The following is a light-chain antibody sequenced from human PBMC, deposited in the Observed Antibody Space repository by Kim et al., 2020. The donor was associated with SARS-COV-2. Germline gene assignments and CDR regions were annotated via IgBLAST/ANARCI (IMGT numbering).Light chain of an antibody. CDR1: QGFSNY. Sequence: SASVGDRVPITCRASQGFSNYLVWYQQKPGKVPKVLIYPASTLQSGVPSRFSGSGSGTEFTLTISSLQPEDAATYYCQKYSTAPWTFGQGTKLEI. CDR2: PAS. CDR3: QKYSTAPWT. V-gene: IGKV1-27*01. J-gene: IGKJ1*01.